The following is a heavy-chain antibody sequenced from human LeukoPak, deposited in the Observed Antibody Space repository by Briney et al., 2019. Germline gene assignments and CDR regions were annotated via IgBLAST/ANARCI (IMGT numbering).Heavy chain of an antibody. Sequence: GGSLRLSCAASGFTFSSYGMHWVRQAPGKGLEWVAVISYDGSNKYYADSVKGRFTISRDNAKNTLYLQVNSLRAEDTAVYYCARDRIRGDYWGQGTLVTVSS. V-gene: IGHV3-30*03. CDR2: ISYDGSNK. J-gene: IGHJ4*02. CDR1: GFTFSSYG. CDR3: ARDRIRGDY. D-gene: IGHD1-14*01.